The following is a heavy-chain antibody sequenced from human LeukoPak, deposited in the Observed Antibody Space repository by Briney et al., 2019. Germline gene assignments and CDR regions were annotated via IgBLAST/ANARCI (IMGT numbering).Heavy chain of an antibody. Sequence: GGSLRLSCAASGFTFSTFALHWVRQAPGKGLEYVSGISSDGAGTFYADSVKGRFTISRDNAKNTLFLQMGSLRAEDMAVYYCVRDCGGDCLYGMDVWGQGTTVTVSS. CDR1: GFTFSTFA. J-gene: IGHJ6*02. CDR3: VRDCGGDCLYGMDV. D-gene: IGHD2-21*02. CDR2: ISSDGAGT. V-gene: IGHV3-64*02.